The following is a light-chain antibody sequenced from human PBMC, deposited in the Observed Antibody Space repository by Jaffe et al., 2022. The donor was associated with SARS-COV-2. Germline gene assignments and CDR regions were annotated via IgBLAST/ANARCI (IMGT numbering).Light chain of an antibody. Sequence: EIVLTQSPATLSLSPGERATLSCWASQSVGTYLAWYQQKPGQAPRLLIYDASERATGIPARFSGSGSETDFTLTISSLEPADFAVYYCQRTSWPITFGQGTRLE. CDR2: DAS. V-gene: IGKV3-11*01. CDR1: QSVGTY. J-gene: IGKJ5*01. CDR3: QRTSWPIT.